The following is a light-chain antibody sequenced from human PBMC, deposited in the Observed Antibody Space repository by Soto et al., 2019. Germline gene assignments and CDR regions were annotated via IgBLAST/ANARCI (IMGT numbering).Light chain of an antibody. CDR2: GAS. J-gene: IGKJ1*01. CDR1: QSFSSSY. V-gene: IGKV3-20*01. Sequence: EIVLTQSPGTLSLSPGERATLSCSAIQSFSSSYLAWYQQKPGQAPRLLIYGASSRATGIPDRFSGSGSGTDFTLTISRLEPEDFAVYYCQQYGSSPPWTFGQGTKVDI. CDR3: QQYGSSPPWT.